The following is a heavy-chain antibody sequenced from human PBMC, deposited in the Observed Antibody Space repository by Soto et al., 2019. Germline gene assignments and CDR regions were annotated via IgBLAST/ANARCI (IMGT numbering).Heavy chain of an antibody. Sequence: QVQLQESGPGLVKPSQTLSLTCTVSGGSISSGGYYWSWIRQHPGKGLEWIGYIYYSGSTYYNPSLKSRVTISVDTSKNQFSLKLSSVTAADTAVYYCARGVLMVYAIPPRNYMDVWGKGTTFTVSS. CDR1: GGSISSGGYY. D-gene: IGHD2-8*01. J-gene: IGHJ6*03. V-gene: IGHV4-31*03. CDR2: IYYSGST. CDR3: ARGVLMVYAIPPRNYMDV.